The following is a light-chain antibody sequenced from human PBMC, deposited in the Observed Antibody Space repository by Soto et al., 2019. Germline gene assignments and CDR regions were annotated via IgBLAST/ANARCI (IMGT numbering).Light chain of an antibody. J-gene: IGLJ1*01. Sequence: QSALTQPASVSGSPRQSINISCTGASSDVGGYTYVSWYQQQPGKAHKLMIYEVNNRPSGVSNRFSGSKSGNTASLTISGLQAEDEADYYCSSYTSSSTLYVFGTGTKLTVL. CDR3: SSYTSSSTLYV. CDR2: EVN. V-gene: IGLV2-14*01. CDR1: SSDVGGYTY.